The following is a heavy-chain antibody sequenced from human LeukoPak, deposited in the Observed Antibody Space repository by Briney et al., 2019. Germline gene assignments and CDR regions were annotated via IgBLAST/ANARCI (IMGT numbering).Heavy chain of an antibody. D-gene: IGHD2-21*01. V-gene: IGHV4-34*01. CDR3: ARGRRVRMWVI. CDR2: INHSGST. J-gene: IGHJ4*02. CDR1: GGSFSGYY. Sequence: SETLSLTCAVYGGSFSGYYWSWIRQPPGKGLEWIGEINHSGSTNYNPSLKSRVTISVDTSKNQFSLKLSSVTAADTAVYYCARGRRVRMWVIWGQGTLVTVSS.